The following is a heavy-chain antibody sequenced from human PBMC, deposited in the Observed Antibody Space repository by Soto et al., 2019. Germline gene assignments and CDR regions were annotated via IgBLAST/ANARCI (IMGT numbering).Heavy chain of an antibody. CDR3: ARSVTPRFDP. CDR2: IYWDGDK. D-gene: IGHD3-3*01. CDR1: GFSLRSTGVA. V-gene: IGHV2-5*02. J-gene: IGHJ5*02. Sequence: SGPTLVNPTQTLTLTCTFSGFSLRSTGVAVGWIRQPPGKALEWLALIYWDGDKRYSPSLRNRLTIAKDTSKSQVVLTMTNMDSVDTATYFCARSVTPRFDPWGPGTLVTVSS.